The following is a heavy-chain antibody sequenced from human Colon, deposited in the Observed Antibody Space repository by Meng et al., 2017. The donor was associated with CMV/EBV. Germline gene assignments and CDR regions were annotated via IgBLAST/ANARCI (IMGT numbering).Heavy chain of an antibody. CDR1: GYTFTSYD. CDR3: AREKGIVGASHYYFDS. CDR2: MNPNSGNT. Sequence: ASVKVSCKASGYTFTSYDINWVRQATGQGLEWMGWMNPNSGNTGYAQKFEGRVTMTRDTSTSTVYLELSSLTSDDTAVYYCAREKGIVGASHYYFDSWGQGTLVTVSS. J-gene: IGHJ4*02. D-gene: IGHD1-26*01. V-gene: IGHV1-8*01.